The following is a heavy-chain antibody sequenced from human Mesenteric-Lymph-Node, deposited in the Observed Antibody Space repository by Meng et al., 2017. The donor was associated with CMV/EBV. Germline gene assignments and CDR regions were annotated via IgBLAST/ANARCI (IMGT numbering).Heavy chain of an antibody. CDR2: INPNSGGT. J-gene: IGHJ6*02. D-gene: IGHD2-2*02. Sequence: ASVKVSCKASGYTFTGYYMHWVRQAPGQGLEWMGWINPNSGGTNYAQKFQGRVTLTTDTSTSTAYMELRSLRSDDTAVYYCARDLETGGPLLYPYYFYYAMDVWGQGTTVTVSS. V-gene: IGHV1-2*02. CDR3: ARDLETGGPLLYPYYFYYAMDV. CDR1: GYTFTGYY.